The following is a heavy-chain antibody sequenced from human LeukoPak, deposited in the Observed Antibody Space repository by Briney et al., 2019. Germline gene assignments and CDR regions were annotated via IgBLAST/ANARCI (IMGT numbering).Heavy chain of an antibody. CDR2: ISYDASNR. CDR1: GFTFSNYA. D-gene: IGHD5-12*01. J-gene: IGHJ4*02. Sequence: LAGGSLRLSCAASGFTFSNYAMHWVRLAPGKGLEWVAVISYDASNRHYTDSVKGRFTISRDNSRNTLYLQMNSLRAEDTAVYYCAKGGLINDYWGQGTLVTVSS. CDR3: AKGGLINDY. V-gene: IGHV3-30*18.